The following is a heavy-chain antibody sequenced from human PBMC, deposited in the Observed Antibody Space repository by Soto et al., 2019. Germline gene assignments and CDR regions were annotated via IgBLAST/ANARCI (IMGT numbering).Heavy chain of an antibody. CDR2: IFYSGNT. CDR3: ARLTSWQQQLVDP. D-gene: IGHD6-13*01. J-gene: IGHJ5*02. Sequence: SETLCLTCSVAGGSIISHNYCCGWIRQPPGKGLESIGTIFYSGNTYYNPSLKSRVTISIDTSKNQFSLRLTSVTAADTAVYYCARLTSWQQQLVDPWGQGTLVTVSS. CDR1: GGSIISHNYC. V-gene: IGHV4-39*01.